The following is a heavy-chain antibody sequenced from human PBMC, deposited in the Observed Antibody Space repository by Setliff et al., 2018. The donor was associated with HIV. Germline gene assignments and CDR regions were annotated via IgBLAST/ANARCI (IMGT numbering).Heavy chain of an antibody. J-gene: IGHJ4*02. D-gene: IGHD3-22*01. CDR3: ARGPHYYDSSGYFNY. CDR1: GDSFTNYW. CDR2: IYPDDSDT. V-gene: IGHV5-51*01. Sequence: GESLKISCKGSGDSFTNYWIAWVRQVPGKGLEWMGAIYPDDSDTRYSPSFQGQVTISADKSISTAYLQWSSLKASDTAMYYCARGPHYYDSSGYFNYWGQGTLVTVSS.